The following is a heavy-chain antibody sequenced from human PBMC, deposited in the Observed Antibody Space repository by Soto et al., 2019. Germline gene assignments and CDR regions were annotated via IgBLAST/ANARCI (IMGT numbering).Heavy chain of an antibody. CDR1: GYTFTSYY. Sequence: APVELSCKASGYTFTSYYMHWVRQAPGQGLEWMGIINPSGGSTSYAQKFQGRVTMTRDTSTSTVYMELSSLRSEDTAVYYCAREGKYYYDSSGYYPPSFDYWGQGTLVTVSS. V-gene: IGHV1-46*01. CDR2: INPSGGST. D-gene: IGHD3-22*01. CDR3: AREGKYYYDSSGYYPPSFDY. J-gene: IGHJ4*02.